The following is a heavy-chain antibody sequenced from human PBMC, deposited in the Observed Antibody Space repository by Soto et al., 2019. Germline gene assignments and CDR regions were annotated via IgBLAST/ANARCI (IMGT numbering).Heavy chain of an antibody. CDR3: AREEYDILTGYYDNWFDP. D-gene: IGHD3-9*01. Sequence: SETLSLTCTVSGGSISSGGYYWSWIRQHQGKGLEWIGYIYYSGSTNYNPSLKSRVTISVDTSKNQFSLKLSSVTAADTAVYYCAREEYDILTGYYDNWFDPWGQG. CDR1: GGSISSGGYY. V-gene: IGHV4-61*08. CDR2: IYYSGST. J-gene: IGHJ5*02.